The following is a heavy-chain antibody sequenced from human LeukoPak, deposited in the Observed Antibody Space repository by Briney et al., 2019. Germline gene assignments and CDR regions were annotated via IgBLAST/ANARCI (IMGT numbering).Heavy chain of an antibody. D-gene: IGHD6-13*01. CDR3: ARDGIAAAGMYYYYYMDV. Sequence: ASVKVSCEASGYTFTSYYMHWVRQAPGQGLEWMGIINPSGGSTSYAQKFQGRVTMTRDTSTSTVYMELSSLRSEDTAVYYCARDGIAAAGMYYYYYMDVWGKGTTVTVSS. CDR1: GYTFTSYY. J-gene: IGHJ6*03. CDR2: INPSGGST. V-gene: IGHV1-46*03.